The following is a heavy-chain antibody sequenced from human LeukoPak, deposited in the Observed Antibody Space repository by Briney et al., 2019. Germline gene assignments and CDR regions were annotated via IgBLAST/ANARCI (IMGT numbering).Heavy chain of an antibody. J-gene: IGHJ4*02. CDR1: GFTFSSYS. Sequence: PGGSLRLSCAASGFTFSSYSMNWVRQAPGKGLEWVSYISSSSSTIYYADSVKGRFTISRDNSKSTLYVQMNSLRAEDTALYYCAKGDYGDYIHYFDYWGQGTLVTVSS. D-gene: IGHD4-17*01. CDR3: AKGDYGDYIHYFDY. CDR2: ISSSSSTI. V-gene: IGHV3-48*01.